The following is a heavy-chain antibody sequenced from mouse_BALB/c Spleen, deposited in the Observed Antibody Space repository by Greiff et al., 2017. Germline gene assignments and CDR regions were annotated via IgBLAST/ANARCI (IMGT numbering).Heavy chain of an antibody. CDR2: IWGGGST. D-gene: IGHD1-1*01. Sequence: VQGVESGPGLVAPSQSLSITCTVSGFSLSRYSVHWVRQPPGKGLEWLGMIWGGGSTDYNSALKSRLSISKDNSKSQVFLKMNSLQTDDTAMYYCAYGSSYGKGAMDYWGQGTSVTVSS. J-gene: IGHJ4*01. V-gene: IGHV2-6-4*01. CDR1: GFSLSRYS. CDR3: AYGSSYGKGAMDY.